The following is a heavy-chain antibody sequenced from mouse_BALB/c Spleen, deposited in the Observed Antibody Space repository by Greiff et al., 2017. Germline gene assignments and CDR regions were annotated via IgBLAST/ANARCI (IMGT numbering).Heavy chain of an antibody. J-gene: IGHJ2*01. Sequence: EVQVVESGGDLVKPGGSLKLSCAASGFTFSSYGMSWVRQTPDKRLEWVATISSGGSYTYYPDSVKGRFTISRDNAKNTLYLQMSSLKSEDTAMYYCERQGNWDVAYYFDYWGQGTTLTVSS. CDR2: ISSGGSYT. V-gene: IGHV5-6*01. CDR3: ERQGNWDVAYYFDY. CDR1: GFTFSSYG. D-gene: IGHD4-1*01.